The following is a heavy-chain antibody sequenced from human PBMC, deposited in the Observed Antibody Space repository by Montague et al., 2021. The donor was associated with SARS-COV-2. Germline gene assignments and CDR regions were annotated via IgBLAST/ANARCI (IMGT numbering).Heavy chain of an antibody. Sequence: SLRLSCAASGFIFSNFAFHWVRQAPGKGLEWVAIITYDGIDKFYADSVKGRFTISRDNSKNTLYLRLNSLTPEDTAVYYCARDRVPPDYGDAFALWGRGTLVTVSS. CDR3: ARDRVPPDYGDAFAL. J-gene: IGHJ3*01. V-gene: IGHV3-30*04. D-gene: IGHD4/OR15-4a*01. CDR1: GFIFSNFA. CDR2: ITYDGIDK.